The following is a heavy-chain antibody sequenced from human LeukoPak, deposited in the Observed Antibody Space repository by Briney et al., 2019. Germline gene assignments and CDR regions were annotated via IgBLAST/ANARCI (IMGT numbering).Heavy chain of an antibody. D-gene: IGHD3-22*01. CDR3: ASAARGYSNWFDP. J-gene: IGHJ5*02. CDR1: GYTFSSYD. V-gene: IGHV1-8*03. CDR2: MNPNSGNR. Sequence: GASVKVSCKASGYTFSSYDINWVRQATGQGLEWMGWMNPNSGNRGYAQKFQGRVTITADKSTSTAYMELSSLRSEDTAVYYCASAARGYSNWFDPWGQGTLVTVSS.